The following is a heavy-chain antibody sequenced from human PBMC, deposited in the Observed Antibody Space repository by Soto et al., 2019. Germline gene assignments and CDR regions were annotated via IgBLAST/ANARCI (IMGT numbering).Heavy chain of an antibody. D-gene: IGHD4-17*01. V-gene: IGHV4-30-2*01. CDR3: ARDRAYGDFYFDY. CDR2: ISLIGST. Sequence: PSETLSLTCAVFGGSSSSVGYSWSWNRQPPGKGLELIGYISLIGSTYYTPSLKSLVTISVDRSKNQFSLKLRSVTAADTSVYYCARDRAYGDFYFDYWGQGTLVTVAS. CDR1: GGSSSSVGYS. J-gene: IGHJ4*02.